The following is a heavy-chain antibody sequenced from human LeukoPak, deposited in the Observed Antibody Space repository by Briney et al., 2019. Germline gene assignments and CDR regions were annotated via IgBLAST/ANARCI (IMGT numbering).Heavy chain of an antibody. J-gene: IGHJ4*02. D-gene: IGHD3-9*01. Sequence: PSQTLSLTCTVSGGSISSGDYYWSWIRQPPGKGLEWIGYIYYSGSTYYNPSLKSRVTISVDTSKNQFSLKLSSVTAADTAVYYCARSTYYDILTGYPIDYWGQGTLVTVSS. CDR3: ARSTYYDILTGYPIDY. CDR2: IYYSGST. V-gene: IGHV4-30-4*08. CDR1: GGSISSGDYY.